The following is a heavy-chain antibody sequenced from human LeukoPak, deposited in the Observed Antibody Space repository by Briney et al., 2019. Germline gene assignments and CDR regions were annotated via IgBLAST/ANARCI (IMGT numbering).Heavy chain of an antibody. V-gene: IGHV3-21*01. Sequence: PGGSLRLSCAASGFTFSRYSVNWVRQAPGKGLEWVSSISSSSSYIYYADSVKGRFTISRDNAKNSLYLQMNSLRAEDTAVYYCARERIMITFPYYFDSWGQGTLVTVSS. CDR3: ARERIMITFPYYFDS. J-gene: IGHJ4*02. D-gene: IGHD3-16*01. CDR1: GFTFSRYS. CDR2: ISSSSSYI.